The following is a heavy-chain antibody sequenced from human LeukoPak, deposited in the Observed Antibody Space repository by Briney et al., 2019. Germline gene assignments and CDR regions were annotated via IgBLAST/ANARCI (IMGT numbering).Heavy chain of an antibody. D-gene: IGHD3-10*01. V-gene: IGHV3-48*02. J-gene: IGHJ3*02. CDR3: AREGYYGAFDI. CDR2: IGSGGAI. Sequence: PGGSLKLSCAASGFTFSDYSMNRVRQAPGKGLEWVSYIGSGGAIYYADSVKGRFTISRDNAKNSLCLQMNSLRDEDTSVYYCAREGYYGAFDIWGQGTMVTVSS. CDR1: GFTFSDYS.